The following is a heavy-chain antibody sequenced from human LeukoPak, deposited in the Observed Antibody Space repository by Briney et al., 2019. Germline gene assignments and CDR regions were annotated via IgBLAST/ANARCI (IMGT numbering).Heavy chain of an antibody. D-gene: IGHD6-19*01. CDR2: LSGSGITT. J-gene: IGHJ4*01. Sequence: PGGSLRLSCAASGFTFSNSAMGWVRQAPGKGLEWVSTLSGSGITTYYADSVKGRFTISRDNSKNTLYLQMNSLRAEDTAVYYCAKGIYSSGWSYVDYWGHGTLVTVSS. CDR1: GFTFSNSA. CDR3: AKGIYSSGWSYVDY. V-gene: IGHV3-23*01.